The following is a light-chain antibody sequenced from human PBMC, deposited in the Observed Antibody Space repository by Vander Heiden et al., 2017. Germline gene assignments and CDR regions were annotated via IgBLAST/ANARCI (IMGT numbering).Light chain of an antibody. CDR1: RSNIGAGYG. CDR3: QSDDNSISGSKM. J-gene: IGLJ3*02. Sequence: QSVLPHPPPVSRAPGQTFTIPCTGSRSNIGAGYGGHWDHHHPGTAPNHLILYNTGRRSGVPARCSGAKSGTSAALAITGLQPEDDGDDYCQSDDNSISGSKMFGGGTKVTVL. CDR2: YNT. V-gene: IGLV1-40*01.